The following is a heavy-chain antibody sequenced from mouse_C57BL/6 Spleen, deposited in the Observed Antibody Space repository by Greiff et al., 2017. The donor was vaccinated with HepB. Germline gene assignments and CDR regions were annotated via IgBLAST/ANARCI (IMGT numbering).Heavy chain of an antibody. CDR2: IYPGDGDT. CDR1: GYAFSSSW. Sequence: VMLVESGPELVKPGASVKISCKASGYAFSSSWMNWVKQRPGKGLEWIGRIYPGDGDTNYNGKFKGKATLTADKSSSTAYMQLSSLTSEDSAVYFWARFITTVVEDYAMDYWGQGTSVTVSS. J-gene: IGHJ4*01. V-gene: IGHV1-82*01. D-gene: IGHD1-1*01. CDR3: ARFITTVVEDYAMDY.